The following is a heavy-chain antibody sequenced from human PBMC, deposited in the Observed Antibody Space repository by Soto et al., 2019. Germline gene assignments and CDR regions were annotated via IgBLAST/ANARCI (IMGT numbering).Heavy chain of an antibody. CDR2: ISSSSSYI. J-gene: IGHJ4*02. D-gene: IGHD3-22*01. CDR3: ARVLYYYDSSDLNDY. CDR1: GFTFSSYS. Sequence: GGSLRLSCAASGFTFSSYSMNWVRQAPGKGLEWVSSISSSSSYIYYADSVKGRFTISRDNAKNSLYLQMNSLRAEDTAVYYCARVLYYYDSSDLNDYWGQGTLVTVSS. V-gene: IGHV3-21*01.